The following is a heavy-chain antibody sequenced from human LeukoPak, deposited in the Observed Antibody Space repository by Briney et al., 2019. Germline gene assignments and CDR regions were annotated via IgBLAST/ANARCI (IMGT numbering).Heavy chain of an antibody. CDR3: VKSPLLWFGESYNWFDP. CDR1: GFTFSSYA. D-gene: IGHD3-10*01. V-gene: IGHV3-64D*06. CDR2: ISSNGGST. J-gene: IGHJ5*02. Sequence: GGSLRLSCSASGFTFSSYAMHWVRQAPGKGPEYVSAISSNGGSTYYADSVKGRFTISRDNSKNTLYLQMSSLRAEDTAVYYCVKSPLLWFGESYNWFDPWGQGTLVTVSS.